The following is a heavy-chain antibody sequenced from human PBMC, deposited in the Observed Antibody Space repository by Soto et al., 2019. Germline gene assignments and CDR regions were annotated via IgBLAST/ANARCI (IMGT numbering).Heavy chain of an antibody. CDR2: IFGDGNT. Sequence: ELPLVESGGGLIQPWGSLRLACAASEFNVTTGHMNWVRQAPGKGLEGVSVIFGDGNTKYGDSVKGRFTISRDTSKNTVYLQMNSLRAEDTAVYYCAGDWNGDKYFDYCDQGTLVTVSS. CDR3: AGDWNGDKYFDY. CDR1: EFNVTTGH. D-gene: IGHD1-1*01. J-gene: IGHJ4*02. V-gene: IGHV3-53*01.